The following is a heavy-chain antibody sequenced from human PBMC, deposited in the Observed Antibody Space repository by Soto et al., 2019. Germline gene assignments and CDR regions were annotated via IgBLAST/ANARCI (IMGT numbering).Heavy chain of an antibody. CDR1: GGSISSYY. CDR3: ARHGNYYGDLYYFDY. V-gene: IGHV4-59*08. Sequence: SETLSLTCTVSGGSISSYYWSWIRQPPGKGLEWIGYIYYSGSTNYNPSLKSRVTISVDTSKNQFSLKLSSVTAADTAVYYCARHGNYYGDLYYFDYWGQGTLVTVSS. CDR2: IYYSGST. J-gene: IGHJ4*02. D-gene: IGHD4-17*01.